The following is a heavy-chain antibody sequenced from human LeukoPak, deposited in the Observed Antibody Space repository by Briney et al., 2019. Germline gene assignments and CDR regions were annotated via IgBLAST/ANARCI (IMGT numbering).Heavy chain of an antibody. V-gene: IGHV1-18*01. CDR3: AREEGYYGSGSYYVY. CDR2: ISAYNGNT. CDR1: GYTFTSYG. D-gene: IGHD3-10*01. Sequence: ASVKVSCKASGYTFTSYGISWVRQAPGQGLEWMGWISAYNGNTNYAQKLQGRVTMTTDTSTSTAYMELRSLRSDDTAVYYCAREEGYYGSGSYYVYWGQGTLVTVSS. J-gene: IGHJ4*02.